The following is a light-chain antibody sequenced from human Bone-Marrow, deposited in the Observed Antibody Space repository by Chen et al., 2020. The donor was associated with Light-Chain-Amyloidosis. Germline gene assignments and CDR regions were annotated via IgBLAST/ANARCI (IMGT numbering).Light chain of an antibody. V-gene: IGKV3-20*01. J-gene: IGKJ4*01. CDR3: QQYGTSPLT. CDR1: QTISSNY. CDR2: GSS. Sequence: EIVLTQSPGTLSLSPGEGANLSCRASQTISSNYLTWYQQKFGQAPRLLIYGSSSRATGIPDRFTGSGSGTEFTLTNNRLEPEDFAMYYCQQYGTSPLTFGGGTKVEIK.